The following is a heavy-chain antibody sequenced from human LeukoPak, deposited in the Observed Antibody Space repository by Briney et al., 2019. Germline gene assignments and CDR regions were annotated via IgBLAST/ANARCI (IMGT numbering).Heavy chain of an antibody. V-gene: IGHV1-2*06. D-gene: IGHD3-10*01. CDR2: INPNSGGT. J-gene: IGHJ4*02. CDR3: ARIDYYGSGSYYNLDRYYFDY. Sequence: ASVKVSCKASGYTFTSHYMHWVRQAPGQGLEWMGRINPNSGGTNYAQKFQGRVTMTRDTSISTAYMELSRLRSDDTAVYYCARIDYYGSGSYYNLDRYYFDYWGQGTLVTVPS. CDR1: GYTFTSHY.